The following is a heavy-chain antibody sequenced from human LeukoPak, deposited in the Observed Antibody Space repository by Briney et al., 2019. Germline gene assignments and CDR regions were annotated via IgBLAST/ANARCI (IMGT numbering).Heavy chain of an antibody. Sequence: PGGSLRLSCAASGFTFSSYSMNWVRQAPGKGLVWVSSISSSSSYIYYADSVKGRFTISRDNAKNSLYLQMNSLRAEDTAVYYCARVSYYDSSGYYYYFDYWGQGTLVTVSS. V-gene: IGHV3-21*01. CDR1: GFTFSSYS. D-gene: IGHD3-22*01. CDR2: ISSSSSYI. CDR3: ARVSYYDSSGYYYYFDY. J-gene: IGHJ4*02.